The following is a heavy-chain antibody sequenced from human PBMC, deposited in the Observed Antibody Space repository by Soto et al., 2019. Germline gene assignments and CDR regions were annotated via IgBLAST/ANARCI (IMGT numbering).Heavy chain of an antibody. CDR3: ARNMLFGVVVLSRPHYFDY. CDR2: IKPDGSEK. D-gene: IGHD3-3*01. Sequence: QPGGSLRLSCAASGFTFSWYWMSWVRQVPGKGLEWVANIKPDGSEKYYVDSVEGRFTISRDNAKNSFYLQMNSLRAEDTAVYYCARNMLFGVVVLSRPHYFDYWGQGILVTVSS. CDR1: GFTFSWYW. J-gene: IGHJ4*01. V-gene: IGHV3-7*01.